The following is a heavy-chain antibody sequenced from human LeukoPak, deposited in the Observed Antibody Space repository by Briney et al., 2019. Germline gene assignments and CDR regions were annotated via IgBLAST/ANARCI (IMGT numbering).Heavy chain of an antibody. CDR2: ISGSDGST. CDR1: GFTFSSYA. CDR3: AKGSDYYDSSGYYYGHDAFDI. D-gene: IGHD3-22*01. V-gene: IGHV3-23*01. Sequence: GGSLRLSCAASGFTFSSYAMSWVRQAPGKGLEWVSAISGSDGSTYYADSVKGRFTISRDNSKNTLYLQMNSLRAEDTAVYYCAKGSDYYDSSGYYYGHDAFDIWGQGTMVTVSS. J-gene: IGHJ3*02.